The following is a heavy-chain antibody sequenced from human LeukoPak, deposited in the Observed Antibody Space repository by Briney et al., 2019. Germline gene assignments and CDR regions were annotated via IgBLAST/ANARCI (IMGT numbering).Heavy chain of an antibody. V-gene: IGHV1-3*03. J-gene: IGHJ5*02. CDR3: ARGAKFRSYGSGTYYTSLPFDP. Sequence: ASVKVSCKASGYTFTTYTLHWVRQAPGQRLQWMGCINTGNGNTKYSQEFQGRVTITRDTSASTAYMELSSLNSEDMAVYYCARGAKFRSYGSGTYYTSLPFDPWGQGTLVSVSS. CDR2: INTGNGNT. D-gene: IGHD3-10*01. CDR1: GYTFTTYT.